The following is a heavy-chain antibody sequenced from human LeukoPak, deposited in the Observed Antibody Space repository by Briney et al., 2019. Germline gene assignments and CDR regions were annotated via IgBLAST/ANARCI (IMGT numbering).Heavy chain of an antibody. CDR2: ISSSSSTI. CDR1: GFTFSSYS. D-gene: IGHD6-13*01. Sequence: GGSLRLSCAASGFTFSSYSMNWVRQAPGKGLEWVSYISSSSSTIYYADSVKGRFTISRDNAKNSLYLQMNSLRAEDTAEYYCATIIAAAGDNYFDYWGQGTLVTVSS. V-gene: IGHV3-48*01. CDR3: ATIIAAAGDNYFDY. J-gene: IGHJ4*02.